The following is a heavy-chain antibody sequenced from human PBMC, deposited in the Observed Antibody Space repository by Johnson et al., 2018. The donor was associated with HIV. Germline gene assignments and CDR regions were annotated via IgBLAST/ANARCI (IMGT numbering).Heavy chain of an antibody. CDR3: ARGTITLIRGVIGFDI. CDR2: ISSGDRA. CDR1: GFTVSSNY. D-gene: IGHD3-10*01. Sequence: MLLVESGGGLVQPGGSLRLSCAASGFTVSSNYMSWVRQAPAKGLEWVSVISSGDRAFYGDSVTGRFTISRDNSKNTLNLQMNTLRAEDTAVYYCARGTITLIRGVIGFDIWGQGTMVTVSS. J-gene: IGHJ3*02. V-gene: IGHV3-66*01.